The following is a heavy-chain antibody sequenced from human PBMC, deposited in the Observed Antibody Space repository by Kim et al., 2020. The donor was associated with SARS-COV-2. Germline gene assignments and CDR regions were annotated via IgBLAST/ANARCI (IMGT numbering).Heavy chain of an antibody. D-gene: IGHD3-10*01. J-gene: IGHJ4*02. V-gene: IGHV3-30*01. Sequence: DAVKGRFTTSRDNAKTTLYLQMNSLRAEDTAVYYCARLGGSGSYYRYFDYWGQGTLVTVSS. CDR3: ARLGGSGSYYRYFDY.